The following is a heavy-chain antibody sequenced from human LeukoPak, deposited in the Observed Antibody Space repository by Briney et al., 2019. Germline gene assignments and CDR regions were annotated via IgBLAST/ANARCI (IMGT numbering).Heavy chain of an antibody. CDR1: GFTFSSYG. V-gene: IGHV3-30*02. D-gene: IGHD5-18*01. CDR3: AKDRGYSYDYGDSFDV. J-gene: IGHJ3*01. Sequence: GGSLRLSCAASGFTFSSYGMHWVRQAPGKGLEWVAFIRYDGSKKNYADSVKGRFTVSRDSSNNTLSLQMNSLRTEDTAVYYCAKDRGYSYDYGDSFDVWGQGTEVTVSS. CDR2: IRYDGSKK.